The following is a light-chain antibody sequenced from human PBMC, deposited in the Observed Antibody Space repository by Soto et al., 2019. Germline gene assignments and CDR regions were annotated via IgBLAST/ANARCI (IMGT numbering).Light chain of an antibody. CDR3: QQYYGTPRT. CDR2: GAS. J-gene: IGKJ1*01. V-gene: IGKV4-1*01. CDR1: QSVLYSSNNKNY. Sequence: DIVMTPSPDSLAVSLGGWATINCKSSQSVLYSSNNKNYLAWYQQKPGQPPKLLIYGASTRESGVPDRFSGSGSGTDFTLTISRLQAEDVAVYYCQQYYGTPRTFGQGTKVEIK.